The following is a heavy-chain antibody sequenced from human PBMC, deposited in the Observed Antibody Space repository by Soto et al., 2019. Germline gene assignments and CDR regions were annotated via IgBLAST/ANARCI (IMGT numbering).Heavy chain of an antibody. CDR3: VMGCSSTSCSDYYDFWSGYTFDY. D-gene: IGHD3-3*01. CDR2: ISSNGGST. J-gene: IGHJ4*02. V-gene: IGHV3-64D*08. CDR1: GFTFSSYA. Sequence: GGSLRLSCSASGFTFSSYAMHWVRQAPGKGLEYVSAISSNGGSTYYADSVKGRFTISRDNSKNTLYLQMSSLRAEDTAVYYCVMGCSSTSCSDYYDFWSGYTFDYWGQGTLVTVSS.